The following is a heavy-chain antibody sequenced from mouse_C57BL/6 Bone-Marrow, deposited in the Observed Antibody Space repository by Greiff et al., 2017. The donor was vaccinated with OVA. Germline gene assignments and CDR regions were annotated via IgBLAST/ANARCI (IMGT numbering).Heavy chain of an antibody. CDR2: IHPNSGST. V-gene: IGHV1-64*01. CDR3: ARGYCPWFAY. CDR1: GYTFPSYR. D-gene: IGHD2-14*01. Sequence: QVQLQQPGAELAKPGASVKLSCKASGYTFPSYRMHWVKQRPGQGLEWIVMIHPNSGSTNSNGKFKSKATLTVAKSSSTAYMQLSSLPSEDSAVYYCARGYCPWFAYWGQGTLVTVSA. J-gene: IGHJ3*01.